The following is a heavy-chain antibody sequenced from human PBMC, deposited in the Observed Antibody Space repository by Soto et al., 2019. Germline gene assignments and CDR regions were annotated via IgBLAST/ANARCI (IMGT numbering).Heavy chain of an antibody. D-gene: IGHD3-9*01. CDR3: ARVKSYDILTGYSTWFDP. Sequence: ASVKVSCKASGYTFTSYDINWVRQATGQGLEWMGWMNPNSGNTGYAQNFQGRVTMTRNTPISTAYMELSSLRSEDTAVYYCARVKSYDILTGYSTWFDPWGQGTLVTVSS. CDR2: MNPNSGNT. V-gene: IGHV1-8*01. J-gene: IGHJ5*02. CDR1: GYTFTSYD.